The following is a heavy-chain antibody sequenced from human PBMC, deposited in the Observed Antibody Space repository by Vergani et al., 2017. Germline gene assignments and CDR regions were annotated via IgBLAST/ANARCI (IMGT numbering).Heavy chain of an antibody. Sequence: QLQLQESGPGLVKPSETLSLTCTVSGGSISSSSYYWGWIRQPPGKGLEWIGSIYYSGSTYYNPSLKSRVTISVDTSKNQFSLKLSSVTAADTAVYYCARGRVDYCSSTSCYIFFDYWGQGTLVTVSS. CDR2: IYYSGST. CDR3: ARGRVDYCSSTSCYIFFDY. CDR1: GGSISSSSYY. J-gene: IGHJ4*02. D-gene: IGHD2-2*02. V-gene: IGHV4-39*01.